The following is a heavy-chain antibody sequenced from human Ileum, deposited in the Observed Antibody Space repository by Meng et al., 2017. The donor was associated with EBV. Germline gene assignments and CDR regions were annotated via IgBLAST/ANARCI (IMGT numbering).Heavy chain of an antibody. CDR3: ARRYYGVPFDN. V-gene: IGHV4-39*01. CDR1: GDSISSSNHW. CDR2: IYYSGST. Sequence: LRVHESGPGLVKPSETLSLTCAVSGDSISSSNHWWGWIRQPPGKGLEWVGTIYYSGSTFYNPSLKSRVTISLDTSKNQFSLKVSSVTAADTAVYYCARRYYGVPFDNWGQGTLVTVSS. J-gene: IGHJ4*02. D-gene: IGHD3-3*01.